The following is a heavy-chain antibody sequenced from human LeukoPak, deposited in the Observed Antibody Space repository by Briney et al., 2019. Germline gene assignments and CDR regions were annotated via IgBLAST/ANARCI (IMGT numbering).Heavy chain of an antibody. CDR1: GGSISTYY. CDR2: IYYTGTT. V-gene: IGHV4-59*12. CDR3: ARTSYYDILTGQGGREPSRIDY. J-gene: IGHJ4*02. D-gene: IGHD3-9*01. Sequence: SETLSLTCTVSGGSISTYYWSWIRQPPGKGLEWIGNIYYTGTTNYNPSLKSRVTISVDTSKNQFSLKLSSVTAADTAVYYCARTSYYDILTGQGGREPSRIDYWGQGTLVTVSS.